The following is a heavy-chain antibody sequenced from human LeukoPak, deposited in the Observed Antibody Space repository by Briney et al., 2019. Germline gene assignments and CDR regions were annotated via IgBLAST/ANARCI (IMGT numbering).Heavy chain of an antibody. J-gene: IGHJ5*02. CDR2: INSDGSSA. CDR1: GFTFSTYW. D-gene: IGHD3-10*01. CDR3: ASHRVVRGVFDP. Sequence: GGSLRLSCSASGFTFSTYWMHWVRQAPGKGLLWVSRINSDGSSATYADSVKGRFSISRDNAKNTLYLQMNSLRAEDTAVYYCASHRVVRGVFDPWGQGTLVTDSS. V-gene: IGHV3-74*01.